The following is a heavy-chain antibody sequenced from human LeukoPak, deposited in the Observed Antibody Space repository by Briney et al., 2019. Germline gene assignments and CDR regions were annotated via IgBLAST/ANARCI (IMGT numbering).Heavy chain of an antibody. D-gene: IGHD2-21*02. CDR2: INPKSCGT. CDR3: ARAKCGGDCYRTKGEYFDY. CDR1: GYTFNGYY. J-gene: IGHJ4*02. V-gene: IGHV1-2*02. Sequence: SVPVSCKASGYTFNGYYMHWVRQAPGQGLEGMGWINPKSCGTHSAQKFQGRVTMTRDSSISTAYMELSRLTSDDTAVYYCARAKCGGDCYRTKGEYFDYWGQGTLVTVSS.